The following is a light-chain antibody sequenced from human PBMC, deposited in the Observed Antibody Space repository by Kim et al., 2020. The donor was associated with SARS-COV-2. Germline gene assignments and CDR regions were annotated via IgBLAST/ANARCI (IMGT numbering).Light chain of an antibody. CDR3: QHYNSYPFT. J-gene: IGKJ3*01. CDR1: QGISNY. V-gene: IGKV1-16*01. Sequence: ASVGVRVTIHCRASQGISNYLAWFQQKPGKAPRSLIYHASNLQSGVPSRFSGRGSGTDFTLTISSLQPEDFAIYYCQHYNSYPFTFGPGTKVDIK. CDR2: HAS.